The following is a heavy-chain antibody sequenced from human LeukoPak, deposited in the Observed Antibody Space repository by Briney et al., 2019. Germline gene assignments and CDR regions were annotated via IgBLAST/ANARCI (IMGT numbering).Heavy chain of an antibody. Sequence: GGSLRLSCAASGFTFSDYYMSWIRQAPGKGLEGVSYISSSGSTIYNADSVKGRFTISRDNAKNSLYLQMTSLRAEDTAVYYCARGEGDIVVVPAAIDAFDIWGQGTMVTVSS. CDR1: GFTFSDYY. J-gene: IGHJ3*02. D-gene: IGHD2-2*01. CDR2: ISSSGSTI. CDR3: ARGEGDIVVVPAAIDAFDI. V-gene: IGHV3-11*01.